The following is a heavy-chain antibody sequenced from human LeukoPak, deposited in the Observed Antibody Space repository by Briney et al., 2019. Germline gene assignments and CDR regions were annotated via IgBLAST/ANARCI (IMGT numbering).Heavy chain of an antibody. D-gene: IGHD3-22*01. Sequence: PSETLSLTCTVSGGSISSYYWSWLRQPPGKGLEWIGYIYYSGSTNYNPSLKSRVTISVDTSKNQFSLKLSSVTAADTAVYYCARTTYDSSGYYYELSAFDIWGQGTMVTVSS. J-gene: IGHJ3*02. CDR1: GGSISSYY. V-gene: IGHV4-59*01. CDR2: IYYSGST. CDR3: ARTTYDSSGYYYELSAFDI.